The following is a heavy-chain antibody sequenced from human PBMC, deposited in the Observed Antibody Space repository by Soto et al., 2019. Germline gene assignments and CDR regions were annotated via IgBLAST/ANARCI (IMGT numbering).Heavy chain of an antibody. CDR1: GFTFIGST. J-gene: IGHJ6*02. Sequence: LRLSCAASGFTFIGSTMHWVRQASGKGLEWVGRIRSKANDYATTYGASVNGRFTISRDDSKNTAYLQMNSLKTEDAAVYYCTRSDYAMDVWGQGTTVTVSS. CDR2: IRSKANDYAT. CDR3: TRSDYAMDV. V-gene: IGHV3-73*01.